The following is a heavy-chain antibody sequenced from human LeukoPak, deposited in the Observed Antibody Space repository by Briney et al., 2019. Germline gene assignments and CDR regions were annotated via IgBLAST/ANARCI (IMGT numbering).Heavy chain of an antibody. CDR1: GLTFSSYA. CDR2: ISGSGGST. D-gene: IGHD3-16*02. CDR3: ARDYLGELSAHDY. V-gene: IGHV3-23*01. Sequence: GGSLRLSCTASGLTFSSYAMSWVRQAPGKGLEWVSGISGSGGSTYYADSVKGRFTISRDNSKNTEYLQMNSLRAEDTAVYYCARDYLGELSAHDYWGQGTLVTVSS. J-gene: IGHJ4*02.